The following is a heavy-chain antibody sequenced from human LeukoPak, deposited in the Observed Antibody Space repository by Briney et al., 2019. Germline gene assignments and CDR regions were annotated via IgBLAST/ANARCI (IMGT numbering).Heavy chain of an antibody. CDR1: GFTLRSYW. CDR3: ARDGELGSPADAFDI. CDR2: IKQDGSET. D-gene: IGHD1-26*01. J-gene: IGHJ3*02. V-gene: IGHV3-7*01. Sequence: GGSXRLSCAASGFTLRSYWMTWVRHYPGKXXXWVANIKQDGSETYYADSVKGRFTISRDNAKRSLYLQMNSLRTEDTAVYYCARDGELGSPADAFDIWGQGTMVTVSS.